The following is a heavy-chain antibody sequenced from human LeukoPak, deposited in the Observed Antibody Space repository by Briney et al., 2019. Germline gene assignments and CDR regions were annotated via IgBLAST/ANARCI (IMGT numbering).Heavy chain of an antibody. D-gene: IGHD3-9*01. J-gene: IGHJ4*02. Sequence: GAPVKVSCKASGYTFIGYYMHWVRQAPGQGLEWMGWINPNSGGTKYAQKFQGRVTMTRDTSISTAYMELSRLRSDDTAVYYCARDFSEYDILTGVFDYWGQGTLVTVSS. CDR3: ARDFSEYDILTGVFDY. CDR1: GYTFIGYY. V-gene: IGHV1-2*02. CDR2: INPNSGGT.